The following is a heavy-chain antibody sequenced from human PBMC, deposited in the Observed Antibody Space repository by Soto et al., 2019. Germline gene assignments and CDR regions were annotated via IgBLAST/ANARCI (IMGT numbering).Heavy chain of an antibody. CDR1: GFTLSSYT. CDR3: ARDILSGGAYPDY. D-gene: IGHD3-10*01. CDR2: ISSGSSYI. J-gene: IGHJ4*02. V-gene: IGHV3-21*01. Sequence: GGSLRLSCAASGFTLSSYTMNWVRQAPGKGLEWVSSISSGSSYIYYADSVRGRFTISRDNARNSLFLQMSSLRAADTAVYYCARDILSGGAYPDYWGQGTKVTVSS.